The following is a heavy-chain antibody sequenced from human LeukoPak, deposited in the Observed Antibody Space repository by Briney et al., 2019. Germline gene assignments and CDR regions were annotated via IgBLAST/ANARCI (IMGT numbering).Heavy chain of an antibody. CDR1: GGSFCGYY. Sequence: SETLSLTCAVYGGSFCGYYWSWIRQPPGKGLEWIGEINHSGSTNYNPSLKSRVTISVDTSKNQFSLKLSSVTAADTAVYYCARVSLPSRSGSYYNYYYYYYMDVWGKGTTVTVSS. CDR2: INHSGST. V-gene: IGHV4-34*01. CDR3: ARVSLPSRSGSYYNYYYYYYMDV. J-gene: IGHJ6*03. D-gene: IGHD3-10*01.